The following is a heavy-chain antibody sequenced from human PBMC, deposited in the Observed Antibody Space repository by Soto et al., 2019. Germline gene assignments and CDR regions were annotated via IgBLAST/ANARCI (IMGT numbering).Heavy chain of an antibody. Sequence: PGGSLRLSCAASGFTFSSYAMSWVRQAPGKGLEWVSAISGSGGSTYYADSVKGRFAISRDNSKNTLYLQMNSLRAEDTAVYYCAKPTRTPYYYGMDVWGQGTTVTVSS. J-gene: IGHJ6*02. CDR1: GFTFSSYA. D-gene: IGHD2-15*01. CDR3: AKPTRTPYYYGMDV. CDR2: ISGSGGST. V-gene: IGHV3-23*01.